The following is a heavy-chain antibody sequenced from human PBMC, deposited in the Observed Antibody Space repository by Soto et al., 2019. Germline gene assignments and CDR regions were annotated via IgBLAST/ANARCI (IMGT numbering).Heavy chain of an antibody. Sequence: GGSLRLSCAASGFTFSSYGMHWVRQAPGKGLEWVAVISYDGSNKYYADSVKGRFTISRDNSKNTLYLQMNSLRAEDTAVYYCAKDVRIQLWIYYFDYWGQVTLVTVSS. J-gene: IGHJ4*02. CDR3: AKDVRIQLWIYYFDY. CDR1: GFTFSSYG. V-gene: IGHV3-30*18. D-gene: IGHD5-18*01. CDR2: ISYDGSNK.